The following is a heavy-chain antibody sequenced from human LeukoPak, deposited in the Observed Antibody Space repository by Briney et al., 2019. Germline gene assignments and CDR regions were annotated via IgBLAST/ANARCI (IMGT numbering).Heavy chain of an antibody. J-gene: IGHJ4*02. V-gene: IGHV3-48*04. Sequence: PGGSLRLSCVASGFTFSSYAMHWVRQAPGKGLEGVSYIRSTGATKYYTDSVKGRFSISRDNAKNLLYLQMNSLRAEDTAVYYCARAPYGDCYREVHYFDYWGQGTLVTVSS. CDR2: IRSTGATK. CDR3: ARAPYGDCYREVHYFDY. D-gene: IGHD2-21*02. CDR1: GFTFSSYA.